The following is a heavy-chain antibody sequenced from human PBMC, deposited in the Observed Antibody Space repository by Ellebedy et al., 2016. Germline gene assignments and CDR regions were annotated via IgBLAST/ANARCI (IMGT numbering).Heavy chain of an antibody. V-gene: IGHV3-21*01. Sequence: GGSLRLSCAASGFTFSTYSMNWVRQAPGKGLEWVSSISSSSSYIYYADSVKGRFTISRDNAKNSLYLQMSSLRAEDTAVYYCARDRAFSSTYSGLPYYFDYWGQGTLVTVSS. J-gene: IGHJ4*02. CDR3: ARDRAFSSTYSGLPYYFDY. CDR1: GFTFSTYS. CDR2: ISSSSSYI. D-gene: IGHD6-6*01.